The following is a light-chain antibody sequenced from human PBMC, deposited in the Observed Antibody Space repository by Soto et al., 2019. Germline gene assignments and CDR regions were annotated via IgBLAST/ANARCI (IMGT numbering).Light chain of an antibody. CDR1: SSNFGAPYD. Sequence: QSVLTQPASVCGAPGQTVIISCSGSSSNFGAPYDVNWFRQLPGTVPRLLIYGNNNRPSGVPDRFSGSKSGTSASLAITGLQAEDEADYYCQSYDSSLSGYVFGTGTKVTVL. J-gene: IGLJ1*01. CDR3: QSYDSSLSGYV. CDR2: GNN. V-gene: IGLV1-40*01.